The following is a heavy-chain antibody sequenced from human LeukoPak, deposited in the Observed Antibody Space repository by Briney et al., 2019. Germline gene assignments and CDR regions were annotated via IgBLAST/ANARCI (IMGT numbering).Heavy chain of an antibody. V-gene: IGHV1-69*13. CDR1: GGTFSSYA. J-gene: IGHJ5*01. CDR3: ARDVGVFGVVITRNSFNWFDP. D-gene: IGHD3-3*01. Sequence: SVKVSCKASGGTFSSYAISWVRQAPGQGLEWMGGIIPIFGTANYAQKFQGRVTITADESTSTAYMELSSLRSEDTAVYYCARDVGVFGVVITRNSFNWFDPWGQGTLV. CDR2: IIPIFGTA.